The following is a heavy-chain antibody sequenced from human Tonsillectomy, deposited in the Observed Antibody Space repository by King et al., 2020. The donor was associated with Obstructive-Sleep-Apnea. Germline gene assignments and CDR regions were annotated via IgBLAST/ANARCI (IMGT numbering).Heavy chain of an antibody. V-gene: IGHV3-49*03. D-gene: IGHD2-15*01. J-gene: IGHJ4*02. CDR2: IRSKTCVGTT. Sequence: DAQLVQSGGGLVQPGRSLRLSCTAAGFTFGDYAMSWFRQAPGKGLEWVGFIRSKTCVGTTEYAASVKGRFTISREDYSSIAHLQMNSLKTEDTAVYYCTRYCSGGSCYADYWGQGTLVTVSS. CDR3: TRYCSGGSCYADY. CDR1: GFTFGDYA.